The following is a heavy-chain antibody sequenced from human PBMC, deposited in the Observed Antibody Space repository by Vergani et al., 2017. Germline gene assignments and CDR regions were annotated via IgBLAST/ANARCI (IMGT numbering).Heavy chain of an antibody. D-gene: IGHD2-15*01. CDR1: GFDFSQAW. CDR3: ARDTTDCSGGSCYAYYYYGMDV. Sequence: EVRLVESGGGLVKPGGSLRLSCQVSGFDFSQAWMNWVRQSPGKGLEWVSSISSSSSYIYYADSVKGRFTISRDNAKNSLYLQMNSLRAEDTAVYYCARDTTDCSGGSCYAYYYYGMDVWGQGTTVTVSS. V-gene: IGHV3-21*02. CDR2: ISSSSSYI. J-gene: IGHJ6*02.